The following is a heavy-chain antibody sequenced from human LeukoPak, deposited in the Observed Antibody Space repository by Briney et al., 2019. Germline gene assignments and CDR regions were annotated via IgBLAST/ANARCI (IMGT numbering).Heavy chain of an antibody. D-gene: IGHD6-19*01. V-gene: IGHV3-23*01. CDR2: ISGSGGST. Sequence: GGSPRLSCAASGFTFSSYAMSWVRQAPGKGLEWVSAISGSGGSTYSADSVKGRFTISRDNSKNTLYLQMSSLRAEDTAVYYCATHSSGWLRDAFDIWGQGTMVTVSS. CDR3: ATHSSGWLRDAFDI. J-gene: IGHJ3*02. CDR1: GFTFSSYA.